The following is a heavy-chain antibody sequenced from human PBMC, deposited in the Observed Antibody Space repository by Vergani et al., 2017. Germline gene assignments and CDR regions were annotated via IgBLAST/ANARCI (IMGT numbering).Heavy chain of an antibody. V-gene: IGHV3-9*01. CDR1: GFTFDDYA. Sequence: EVQLVESGGGLVQPGRSLRLSCAASGFTFDDYAMHWVRQAPGKGLEWVSGISWNSGSIGYADSVKGRFTISRDNAKNSLYLQMNSLRAEDTAVYYCAKTTIPDAFDIWGQGTMVTVSS. CDR3: AKTTIPDAFDI. D-gene: IGHD3-9*01. J-gene: IGHJ3*02. CDR2: ISWNSGSI.